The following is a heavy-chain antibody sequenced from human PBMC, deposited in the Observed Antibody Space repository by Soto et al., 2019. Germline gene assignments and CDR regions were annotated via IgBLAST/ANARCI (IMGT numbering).Heavy chain of an antibody. D-gene: IGHD2-8*01. CDR2: FCASGGSP. CDR1: GFNYNNHA. V-gene: IGHV3-23*01. CDR3: ANLGGYCTNGVCYNFAY. J-gene: IGHJ4*02. Sequence: GAALRVSCGASGFNYNNHALVLRRHDPGKGLAWFCFFCASGGSPNYADSVKGRFTMSGDNSKNMVYVQMNSLRAEDTAVYYCANLGGYCTNGVCYNFAYWGRGTLVTVSS.